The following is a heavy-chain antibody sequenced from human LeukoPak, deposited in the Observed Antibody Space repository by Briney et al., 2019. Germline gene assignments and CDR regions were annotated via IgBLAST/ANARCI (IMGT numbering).Heavy chain of an antibody. CDR1: GLTFRSYS. J-gene: IGHJ4*02. D-gene: IGHD3-22*01. Sequence: GGSLTLSCAPSGLTFRSYSMKWVRQAPGKGLEWVSSISSSSSYIYYADSVKGRFTISRDNAKNSLYLQMNSLRAEDTAVYYCARDRLDSSGYAHDYWGQGTLVTVSS. CDR2: ISSSSSYI. V-gene: IGHV3-21*01. CDR3: ARDRLDSSGYAHDY.